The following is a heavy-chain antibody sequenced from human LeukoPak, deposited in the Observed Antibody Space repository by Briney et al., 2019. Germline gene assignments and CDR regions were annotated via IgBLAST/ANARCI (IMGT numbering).Heavy chain of an antibody. CDR2: IYYSGST. CDR1: GGSISSGDYY. CDR3: AREKYDILAGYYPSDYGMDV. V-gene: IGHV4-30-4*01. Sequence: PSETLSLTCTVSGGSISSGDYYWSWIRQPPGKGLEWIGYIYYSGSTYYNPSLKSRVTISVDTSKNQFSLKLSSVTAADTAVYYCAREKYDILAGYYPSDYGMDVWGKGTTVTVSS. D-gene: IGHD3-9*01. J-gene: IGHJ6*04.